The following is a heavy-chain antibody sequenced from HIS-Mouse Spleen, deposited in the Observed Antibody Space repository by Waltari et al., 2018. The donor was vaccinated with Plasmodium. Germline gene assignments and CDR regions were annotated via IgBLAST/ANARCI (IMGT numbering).Heavy chain of an antibody. CDR3: ARVLGYKAAAGTFVEYFQH. J-gene: IGHJ1*01. CDR2: INPNRGGT. CDR1: GYTFTGYY. V-gene: IGHV1-2*02. Sequence: QVQLVQSGAEVKKPGASVKVSCKASGYTFTGYYMHWVRQAPGQGLEWMGWINPNRGGTKYAQKFQGRVTMTRDTSISTAYMELSRLRSDDTAVYYCARVLGYKAAAGTFVEYFQHWGQGTLVTVSS. D-gene: IGHD6-13*01.